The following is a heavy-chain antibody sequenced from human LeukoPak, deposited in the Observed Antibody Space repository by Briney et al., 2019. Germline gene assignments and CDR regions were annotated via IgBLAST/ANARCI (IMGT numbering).Heavy chain of an antibody. J-gene: IGHJ5*02. D-gene: IGHD3-16*01. CDR2: IYYSGST. CDR1: GGSTSSSSYY. CDR3: ARVGFLKITPFDP. Sequence: SETLSLTCTVSGGSTSSSSYYWGWIRQPPGKGLEWIGSIYYSGSTYYNPSLKSRVTISVDTSKNQFSLKLSSVTAADTAVYYCARVGFLKITPFDPWGQGTLVTVSS. V-gene: IGHV4-39*07.